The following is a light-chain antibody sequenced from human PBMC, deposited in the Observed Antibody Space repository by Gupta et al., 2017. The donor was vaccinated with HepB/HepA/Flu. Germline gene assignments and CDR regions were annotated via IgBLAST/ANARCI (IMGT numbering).Light chain of an antibody. CDR1: SRDVGNYNL. Sequence: QSALTQPASVSGSPGQSITISCTVTSRDVGNYNLVSWYQQHPGIAPKLMIYEVNKRPSGVSNRFSGSKSGNTASLTISGLQAEDEADYYCCSYAGSSTLVFGGGTKLTVL. J-gene: IGLJ2*01. CDR2: EVN. CDR3: CSYAGSSTLV. V-gene: IGLV2-23*02.